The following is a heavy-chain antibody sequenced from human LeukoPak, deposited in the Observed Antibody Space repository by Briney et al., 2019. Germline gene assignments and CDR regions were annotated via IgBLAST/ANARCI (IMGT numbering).Heavy chain of an antibody. J-gene: IGHJ4*02. CDR3: AKVAMRVVVIMGYFDY. CDR2: ISGSGGST. V-gene: IGHV3-23*01. Sequence: GGSMRLSCAASGFTFSSYAMSWVRQAPGKGLEWVSAISGSGGSTYYADSVKGRFTISRDNSKNTLYLQMISLRAEDTAVYYCAKVAMRVVVIMGYFDYWGQGTLVTVSS. CDR1: GFTFSSYA. D-gene: IGHD3-22*01.